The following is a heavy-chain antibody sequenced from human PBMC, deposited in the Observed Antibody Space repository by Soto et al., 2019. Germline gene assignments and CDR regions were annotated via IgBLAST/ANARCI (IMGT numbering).Heavy chain of an antibody. J-gene: IGHJ6*01. CDR2: ISYDGSNK. D-gene: IGHD3-10*01. V-gene: IGHV3-30*18. CDR3: AKAGAYGSGTLYYYRMDV. CDR1: GFTFSSYG. Sequence: QVQLVESGGGVVQPGRSLRLSCAASGFTFSSYGMHWVRQAPGKGLEWVAVISYDGSNKYYADSVKGRFTISRDNSKNTLYLQMNSLRAEDTVVYYCAKAGAYGSGTLYYYRMDVW.